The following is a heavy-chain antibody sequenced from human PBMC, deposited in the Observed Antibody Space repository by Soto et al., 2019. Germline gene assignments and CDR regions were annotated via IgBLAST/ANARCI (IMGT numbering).Heavy chain of an antibody. CDR1: GYPINTIYY. V-gene: IGHV4-38-2*02. Sequence: SETLSLGCTVSGYPINTIYYWGWFRQPPGKVLEWIGGLYHSGNTYYNPSLKSRVSISVDTSKNWVSLRLSSVTATVTAVYYCAGAGYDSSWSSMDVWGQGPTVT. D-gene: IGHD6-13*01. J-gene: IGHJ6*02. CDR3: AGAGYDSSWSSMDV. CDR2: LYHSGNT.